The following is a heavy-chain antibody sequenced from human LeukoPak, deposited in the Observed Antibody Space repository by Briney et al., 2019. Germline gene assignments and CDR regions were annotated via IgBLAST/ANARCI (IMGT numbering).Heavy chain of an antibody. D-gene: IGHD2-2*02. V-gene: IGHV4-30-4*08. Sequence: PSETLSLTCTVSGGSISSGDYYWSWIRQPPGKGLEWIGYIYYSGSTYYNPSLKSRVTISVDTSKNQFSLKLSSVTAADTAVYYCARAPQCSSTSCYIGHYYYYMDVWGKGTTVTVSS. J-gene: IGHJ6*03. CDR3: ARAPQCSSTSCYIGHYYYYMDV. CDR1: GGSISSGDYY. CDR2: IYYSGST.